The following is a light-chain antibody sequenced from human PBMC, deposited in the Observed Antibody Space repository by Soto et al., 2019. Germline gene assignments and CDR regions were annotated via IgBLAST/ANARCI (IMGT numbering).Light chain of an antibody. CDR1: SSDVGGYNY. J-gene: IGLJ1*01. CDR2: EVS. Sequence: QSALTQPASVSGSPGQSITISCTGTSSDVGGYNYVSWYQQHPGKAPKLMIYEVSNRPSGVSNRFSGSKPGNTASLTISGLQAEDEADYYCRSYTSSSTDVFGTGTKVTVL. CDR3: RSYTSSSTDV. V-gene: IGLV2-14*01.